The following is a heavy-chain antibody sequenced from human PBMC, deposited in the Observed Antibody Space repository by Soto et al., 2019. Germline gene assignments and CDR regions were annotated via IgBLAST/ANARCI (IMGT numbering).Heavy chain of an antibody. J-gene: IGHJ4*02. D-gene: IGHD6-19*01. CDR3: AGLAVAGPYDY. CDR1: GYTFTSYA. CDR2: INAGNGNT. Sequence: QVPLVQSGAEVKKPGASVKVSCKASGYTFTSYAMHRVRQAPGQRLEWMGWINAGNGNTKYSQKFQGRVTITRDTSASTAYMELSSLRSEDTAVYYCAGLAVAGPYDYWGQGTLVTVSS. V-gene: IGHV1-3*01.